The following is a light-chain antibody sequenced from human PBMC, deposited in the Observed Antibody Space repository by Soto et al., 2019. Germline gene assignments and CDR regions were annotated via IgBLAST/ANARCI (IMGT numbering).Light chain of an antibody. CDR1: QSVSTN. CDR2: HTS. J-gene: IGKJ1*01. V-gene: IGKV3-15*01. CDR3: QQYSDWPQT. Sequence: EILITQSPATLSVSPGERATLSCRASQSVSTNLAWYRQTPGQPPRLLIYHTSTRATGIPARFSGRGSWTESTLTISGLQSEDLEVDYCQQYSDWPQTFGQGTKVDIK.